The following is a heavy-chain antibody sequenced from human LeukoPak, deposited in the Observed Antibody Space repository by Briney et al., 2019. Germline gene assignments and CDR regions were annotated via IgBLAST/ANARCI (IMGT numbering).Heavy chain of an antibody. CDR3: AKDLGVLLSGMAV. CDR2: ISYDGSNK. CDR1: GFTFSSYG. Sequence: PGGSLRLSCAASGFTFSSYGMHWVRQAPGKGLEWVAVISYDGSNKYYADSVKGRFTISRDNSKNTLYLQMNSLRAEDTAVYYCAKDLGVLLSGMAVWGQGTTVTVSS. V-gene: IGHV3-30*18. D-gene: IGHD2-8*01. J-gene: IGHJ6*02.